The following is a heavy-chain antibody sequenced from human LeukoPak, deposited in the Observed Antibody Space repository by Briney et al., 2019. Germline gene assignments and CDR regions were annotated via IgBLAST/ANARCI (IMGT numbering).Heavy chain of an antibody. CDR2: IFHTGST. CDR3: GRAGYASGWYSYWFDP. J-gene: IGHJ5*02. D-gene: IGHD6-19*01. V-gene: IGHV4-38-2*02. Sequence: SETLSLTCSVSGFSISSGYYWGWIRQPSGKGLEWIGNIFHTGSTYYNPSLKSRVTISLDTSKNQFSLKLTSVIAADTAIYYCGRAGYASGWYSYWFDPWGQGTLVTVSS. CDR1: GFSISSGYY.